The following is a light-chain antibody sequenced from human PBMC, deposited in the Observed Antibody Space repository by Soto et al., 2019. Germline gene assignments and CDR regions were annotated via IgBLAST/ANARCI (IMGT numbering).Light chain of an antibody. CDR2: DAS. J-gene: IGKJ2*01. V-gene: IGKV3-11*01. Sequence: EIVLTQSPATLSLSPGERATLSCRASQSVSSYLAWYQQKPGQAPRLLIYDASNRATGIPARFSGSGSGTDFTLTISSLEPEDLAVYYCQQRSDWYTFGQGNKLEIK. CDR1: QSVSSY. CDR3: QQRSDWYT.